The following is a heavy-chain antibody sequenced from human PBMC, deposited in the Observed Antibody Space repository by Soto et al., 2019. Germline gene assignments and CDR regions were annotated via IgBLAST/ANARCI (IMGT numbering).Heavy chain of an antibody. CDR2: VYSGGAT. D-gene: IGHD3-10*01. CDR1: GFSVSRNY. V-gene: IGHV3-53*02. CDR3: ARVPGRL. J-gene: IGHJ4*02. Sequence: QLVETGGGLIQPGTSLTLSCAASGFSVSRNYMTWVRQAPGKGLEWVSFVYSGGATFYADSVKGRFILSRDDSQNTMYLQMGDLRAEDTAVYYCARVPGRLWGRGTLVTVAS.